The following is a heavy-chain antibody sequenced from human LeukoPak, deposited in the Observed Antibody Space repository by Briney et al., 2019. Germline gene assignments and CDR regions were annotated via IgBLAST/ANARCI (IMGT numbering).Heavy chain of an antibody. Sequence: ASVKVSCKASGGTFSSYAISWVRQAPGQGLEWMGGIIPIFGTANYAQKFQGRVTITADKSTSTAYMELSSLRSEDTAVYYCARDGLYSSGWYVWRRSYYYYYMDVWGKGTTVTVSS. V-gene: IGHV1-69*06. CDR3: ARDGLYSSGWYVWRRSYYYYYMDV. D-gene: IGHD6-19*01. CDR2: IIPIFGTA. J-gene: IGHJ6*03. CDR1: GGTFSSYA.